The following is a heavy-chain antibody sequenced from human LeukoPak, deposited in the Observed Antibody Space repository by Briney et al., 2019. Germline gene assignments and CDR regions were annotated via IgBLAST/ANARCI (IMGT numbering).Heavy chain of an antibody. CDR3: AKDVFGDHMIFDY. CDR2: ISGSGGST. V-gene: IGHV3-23*01. J-gene: IGHJ4*02. Sequence: GGTLRLSCAASGFTFSSYGMSWVRQAPGKGLEWVSAISGSGGSTYYADSVKGRFTISRDNSKNTLYLQMSSLRAEDTAVYYCAKDVFGDHMIFDYWGQGTLVTVSS. D-gene: IGHD3-10*02. CDR1: GFTFSSYG.